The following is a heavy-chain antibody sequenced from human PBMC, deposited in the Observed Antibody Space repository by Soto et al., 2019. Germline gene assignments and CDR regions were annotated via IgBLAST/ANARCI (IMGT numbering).Heavy chain of an antibody. D-gene: IGHD3-10*01. CDR2: ISSSSSTI. V-gene: IGHV3-48*02. J-gene: IGHJ3*02. CDR3: AREYRGFGDRYAFDI. Sequence: EVQLVESGGGLVQPGGSLRLSCAASGFTFSSYSMNWVRQAPGKGLEWVSYISSSSSTIYYADSVKGRFTISGDNAKNSLYLQMNSLRDEDTAVYYCAREYRGFGDRYAFDIWGQGTMAPVSS. CDR1: GFTFSSYS.